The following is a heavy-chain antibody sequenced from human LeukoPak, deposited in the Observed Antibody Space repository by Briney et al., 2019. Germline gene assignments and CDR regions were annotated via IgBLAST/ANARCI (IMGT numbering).Heavy chain of an antibody. CDR1: GFTFSSYA. V-gene: IGHV3-23*01. Sequence: PGGSLRLSCAASGFTFSSYAMSWVRQAPGKGLEWVSGISGSGGSTYYADSVKGRFTISRDNSKNTLYLQMNSLRGEDTAVYYCAKGGYDYVWGSYDYWGQGTLVTVSS. CDR2: ISGSGGST. J-gene: IGHJ4*02. CDR3: AKGGYDYVWGSYDY. D-gene: IGHD3-16*01.